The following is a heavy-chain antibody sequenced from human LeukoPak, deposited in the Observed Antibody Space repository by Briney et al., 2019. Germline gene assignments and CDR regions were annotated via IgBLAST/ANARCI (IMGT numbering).Heavy chain of an antibody. V-gene: IGHV3-74*01. CDR3: AKDISRGDLRGQKSSDYDILTGYSFAY. CDR1: GFTFSSYW. D-gene: IGHD3-9*01. Sequence: GGSLRLSCAASGFTFSSYWMHWVRQDPGKGLVWVSHINNDGSITNYADSVKGRFTISRDNAKNSLYLQMNSLRAEDTALYYCAKDISRGDLRGQKSSDYDILTGYSFAYWGQGTLVTVSS. CDR2: INNDGSIT. J-gene: IGHJ4*02.